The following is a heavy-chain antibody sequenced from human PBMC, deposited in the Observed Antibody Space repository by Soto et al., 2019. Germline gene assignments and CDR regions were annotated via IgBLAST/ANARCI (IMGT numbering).Heavy chain of an antibody. CDR1: GYTFTSYA. D-gene: IGHD3-16*01. CDR2: INAGNGNT. Sequence: GSVKVSCKASGYTFTSYAMHWVRQAPGQRLEWMGWINAGNGNTKYSQKFQGRVTITRDTSASTAYMELSSLRSEDTAVYYCARGEFLSYDDYWGQGTLVTVSS. J-gene: IGHJ4*02. CDR3: ARGEFLSYDDY. V-gene: IGHV1-3*01.